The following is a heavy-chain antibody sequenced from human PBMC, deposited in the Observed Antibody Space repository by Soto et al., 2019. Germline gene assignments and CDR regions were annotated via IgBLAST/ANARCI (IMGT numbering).Heavy chain of an antibody. CDR3: ARDSDIVVVPAADYYYYGMDV. D-gene: IGHD2-2*01. Sequence: GGSLRLSCAASGFTFSSYGMHCVRQAPGKGLEWVAVIWYDGSNKYYADSVKGRFTISRDKSKNTLYLQMNSLSAEETAVYYCARDSDIVVVPAADYYYYGMDVWGQGTTVTVSS. J-gene: IGHJ6*02. V-gene: IGHV3-33*01. CDR1: GFTFSSYG. CDR2: IWYDGSNK.